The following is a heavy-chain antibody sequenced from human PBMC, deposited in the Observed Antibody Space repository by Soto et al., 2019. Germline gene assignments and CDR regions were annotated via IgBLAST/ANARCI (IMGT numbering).Heavy chain of an antibody. D-gene: IGHD3-9*01. CDR2: IYYSGST. Sequence: SETMSLTSTVSGFSISSSSYCLSWIRQPPGKGLEWIGSIYYSGSTYYNPSLKSRVTISVDTSKNQFSLKLSSVTAADTAVYYCARHHDYDILTGDIDYWGQGTLVTVSS. CDR1: GFSISSSSYC. CDR3: ARHHDYDILTGDIDY. J-gene: IGHJ4*02. V-gene: IGHV4-39*01.